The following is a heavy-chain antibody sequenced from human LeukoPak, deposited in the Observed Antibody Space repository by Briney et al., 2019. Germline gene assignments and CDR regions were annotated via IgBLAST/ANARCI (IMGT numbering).Heavy chain of an antibody. V-gene: IGHV4-4*07. CDR3: ASDNRAGFRVVTYFDY. CDR2: IYTSGST. J-gene: IGHJ4*02. D-gene: IGHD3-3*01. Sequence: PSETLSLTCTVSGGSISSYYWSWIRQPAGKGMEGIGRIYTSGSTNYNPSLQRRVTMSVDTSKNQFSLKLSSVTAADTAVYYCASDNRAGFRVVTYFDYWGQGTLVTASS. CDR1: GGSISSYY.